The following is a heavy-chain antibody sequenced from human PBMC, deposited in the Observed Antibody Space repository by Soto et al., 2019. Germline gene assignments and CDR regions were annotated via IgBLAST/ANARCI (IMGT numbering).Heavy chain of an antibody. J-gene: IGHJ5*02. D-gene: IGHD6-13*01. CDR1: GYTFTSYD. V-gene: IGHV1-8*01. CDR3: ARGTVAAAGTFAETWFDP. CDR2: MNPNSGNT. Sequence: QVQLVQSGAEVKKPGASVKVSCKASGYTFTSYDINWVRQATGQGLEWMGWMNPNSGNTGYAQKFQGRVTMTRNTXIXTXXMELSSLRSEDTAVYYCARGTVAAAGTFAETWFDPWGQGTLVTVSS.